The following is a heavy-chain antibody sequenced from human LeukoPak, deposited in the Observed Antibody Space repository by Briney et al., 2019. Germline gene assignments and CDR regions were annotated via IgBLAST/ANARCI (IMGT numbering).Heavy chain of an antibody. CDR3: ARALTREYQLLGIDF. CDR1: GYTFTSYY. Sequence: ASVKVSCKASGYTFTSYYMHWVRQASGQGLEWMGIIKPSDGSTSYAQKFQGRVTMTRDTSTSRVYMELSSLRSEDTAVYYCARALTREYQLLGIDFWGQGTLVTVSS. V-gene: IGHV1-46*01. D-gene: IGHD2-2*01. J-gene: IGHJ4*02. CDR2: IKPSDGST.